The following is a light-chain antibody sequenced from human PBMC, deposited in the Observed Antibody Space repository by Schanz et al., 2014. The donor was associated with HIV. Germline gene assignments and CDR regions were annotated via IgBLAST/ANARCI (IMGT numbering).Light chain of an antibody. V-gene: IGLV2-14*03. CDR1: SADIGAYKS. CDR3: TSYTTNRTVA. J-gene: IGLJ3*02. CDR2: DVN. Sequence: QSVLTQPASVSGSPGQSITISCTGTSADIGAYKSVSWYQQHPGKAPKLIIYDVNNRPSGVSDRFSGSKSANTASLAISGLQADDEGDYYCTSYTTNRTVAFGGGTQLTVL.